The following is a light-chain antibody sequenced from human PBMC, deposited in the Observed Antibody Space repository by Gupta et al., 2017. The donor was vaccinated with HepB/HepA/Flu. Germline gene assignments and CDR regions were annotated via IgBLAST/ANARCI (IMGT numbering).Light chain of an antibody. J-gene: IGKJ1*01. CDR3: QQRSDWPRT. Sequence: EIVLTQSPATLSLSPGERANLSCRASQGVGFDLAWFQQRPGQAPRLLIYNALHRATDIPLRFSGRGSVTDFTRTISSLEPEDFAVYFCQQRSDWPRTFGQGTKVEIK. V-gene: IGKV3-11*01. CDR2: NAL. CDR1: QGVGFD.